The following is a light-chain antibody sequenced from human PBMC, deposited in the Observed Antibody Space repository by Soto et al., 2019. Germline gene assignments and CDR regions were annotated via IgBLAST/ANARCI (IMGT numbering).Light chain of an antibody. J-gene: IGKJ2*01. CDR3: QQFGSSIPHT. Sequence: EIMMTQSPGTLSLSPGERATISCRASQVIGSRYLAWYHQKSGQAPRLLIYGASSRATGIPDRFSGSGSGTDFTLTISRLEPEDFGVYYCQQFGSSIPHTFGQGTKLEIK. CDR2: GAS. CDR1: QVIGSRY. V-gene: IGKV3-20*01.